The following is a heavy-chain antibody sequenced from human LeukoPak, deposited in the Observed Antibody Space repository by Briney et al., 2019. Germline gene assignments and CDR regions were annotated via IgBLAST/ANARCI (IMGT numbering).Heavy chain of an antibody. D-gene: IGHD3-10*01. CDR3: ARRKSSMVRGGYYFDY. V-gene: IGHV4-59*08. J-gene: IGHJ4*02. CDR2: IYYSGST. CDR1: GGSISSYY. Sequence: SETLSLTCTVSGGSISSYYWSWIRQPPGKGLEWIGYIYYSGSTNYNPSLKSRVTTSVDTSKNQFSLKLSPVTAADTAVYYCARRKSSMVRGGYYFDYWGQGTLVTVSS.